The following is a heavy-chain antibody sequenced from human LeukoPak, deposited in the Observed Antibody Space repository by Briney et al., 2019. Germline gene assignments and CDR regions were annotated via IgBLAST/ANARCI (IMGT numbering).Heavy chain of an antibody. V-gene: IGHV3-23*01. J-gene: IGHJ4*02. CDR2: ISGSGDST. Sequence: GGSLRLSCAASGFTFSSYAMSWVRQAPGKGLEWVSTISGSGDSTYYADSVKGRFTISRDNSKNTLYLQMNSLRAEDTALYYCAKRDDSSGYYYSFDYWGQGTLVTVSS. CDR1: GFTFSSYA. CDR3: AKRDDSSGYYYSFDY. D-gene: IGHD3-22*01.